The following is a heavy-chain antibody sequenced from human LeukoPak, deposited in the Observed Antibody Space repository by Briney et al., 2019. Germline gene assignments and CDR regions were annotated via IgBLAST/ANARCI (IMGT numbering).Heavy chain of an antibody. D-gene: IGHD6-19*01. V-gene: IGHV4-34*01. Sequence: SETLSLTCAIYGGSFNHYYWSWIRQPPGKGLEWIGEINHSGSTNYNPSLKSRVTISVDTSKNQFSLKLSSVTAADTAVYYCASAPRYSSGWLPRWGQGTLVTVSS. CDR1: GGSFNHYY. CDR2: INHSGST. CDR3: ASAPRYSSGWLPR. J-gene: IGHJ4*02.